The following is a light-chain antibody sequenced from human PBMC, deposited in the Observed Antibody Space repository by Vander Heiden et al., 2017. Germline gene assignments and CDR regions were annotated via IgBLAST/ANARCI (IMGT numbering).Light chain of an antibody. CDR3: GTWDASLSVV. CDR1: SSNIGNNY. CDR2: KDN. Sequence: QRVFTQPPSVSAAPGQNLSISSSASSSNIGNNYVSWYQQFTGTAPKLLIYKDNLRPSVIPDRFCGSKSGTSATLGITGLQTGDEADYFCGTWDASLSVVFGGGSKVTVL. J-gene: IGLJ7*01. V-gene: IGLV1-51*02.